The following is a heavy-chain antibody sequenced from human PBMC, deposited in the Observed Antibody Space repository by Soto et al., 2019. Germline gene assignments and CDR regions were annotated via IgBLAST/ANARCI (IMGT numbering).Heavy chain of an antibody. CDR1: GVTFSHYG. D-gene: IGHD5-12*01. CDR3: AKDQENGAYDTTRPTDY. V-gene: IGHV3-30*18. CDR2: ISYDGSSK. Sequence: GGSLRLSCAASGVTFSHYGMHWVRQAPGKGLEWVAIISYDGSSKYYADSVKGRFTISRDNSKDTLYLQMNSLRAEDTAVYYCAKDQENGAYDTTRPTDYWGQGALVTVSS. J-gene: IGHJ4*02.